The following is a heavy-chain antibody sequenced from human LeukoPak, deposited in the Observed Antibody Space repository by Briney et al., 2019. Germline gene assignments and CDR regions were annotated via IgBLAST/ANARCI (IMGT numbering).Heavy chain of an antibody. V-gene: IGHV4-34*01. CDR2: INHSGST. J-gene: IGHJ4*02. CDR3: ARSAKQQDY. CDR1: GGSFSGYY. D-gene: IGHD6-13*01. Sequence: PSETLSLTCAVYGGSFSGYYWSWIRQPPGKGLVWIGEINHSGSTNYNPSLKSRVTISVDTSKNQFSLKLSSVTAADTAVYYCARSAKQQDYWGQGTLVTVSS.